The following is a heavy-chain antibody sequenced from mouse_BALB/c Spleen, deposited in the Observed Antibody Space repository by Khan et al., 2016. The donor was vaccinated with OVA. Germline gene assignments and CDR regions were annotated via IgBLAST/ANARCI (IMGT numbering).Heavy chain of an antibody. CDR2: IWSDGST. Sequence: QVQLKQSGPGLAAPSQSLSITCIISGFSLTIYGVHWVRQPPGKGLEWLAVIWSDGSTSYNSALKSRLTITKDNSQSQVFLKMNSLQTDDTAIYFCARQPYYHYNIMDYWGQGTSVTVSS. CDR3: ARQPYYHYNIMDY. CDR1: GFSLTIYG. D-gene: IGHD2-10*01. J-gene: IGHJ4*01. V-gene: IGHV2-6-1*01.